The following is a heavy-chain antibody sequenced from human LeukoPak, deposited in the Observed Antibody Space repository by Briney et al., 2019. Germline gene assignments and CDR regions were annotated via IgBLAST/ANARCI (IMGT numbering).Heavy chain of an antibody. V-gene: IGHV5-51*01. CDR1: GYSFSSDW. CDR3: ARFSGSGWSIYYFDY. CDR2: IYPGDSET. Sequence: GESLKISCKGSGYSFSSDWIGWVRQMPGKGLEWMGIIYPGDSETRYSPSFQGQVTISADKSISTAYLQWSSLKASDTAMYYCARFSGSGWSIYYFDYWGQGSLVTVSS. D-gene: IGHD6-19*01. J-gene: IGHJ4*02.